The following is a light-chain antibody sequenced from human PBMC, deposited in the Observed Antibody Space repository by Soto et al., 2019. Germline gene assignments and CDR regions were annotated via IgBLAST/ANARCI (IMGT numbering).Light chain of an antibody. CDR2: STN. CDR3: VLCMGSGLYV. Sequence: QAVVTQEPSFSVSPGGTVTLTCGLSSASVSTSYYASWYQQTPDQAPRTLIYSTNTRSSGVPDRFSGSILGNKAALTITGAQADDESDYYYVLCMGSGLYVFGAETKVTDL. CDR1: SASVSTSYY. J-gene: IGLJ1*01. V-gene: IGLV8-61*01.